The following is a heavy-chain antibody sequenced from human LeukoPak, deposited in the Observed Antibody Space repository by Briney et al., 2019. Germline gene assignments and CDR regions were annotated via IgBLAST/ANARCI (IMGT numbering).Heavy chain of an antibody. J-gene: IGHJ5*02. D-gene: IGHD3-10*01. CDR2: IYTSGST. Sequence: SETLSLTCTVSGGSISSYYWSWIRQPPGKGLEWIGYIYTSGSTNYNPSLKSRVTISVDTSKNQFSLKLSSVTAADTAVYYCARGMDYYGSGSYYNSWFDPWGQGTLVTVSS. CDR3: ARGMDYYGSGSYYNSWFDP. V-gene: IGHV4-4*09. CDR1: GGSISSYY.